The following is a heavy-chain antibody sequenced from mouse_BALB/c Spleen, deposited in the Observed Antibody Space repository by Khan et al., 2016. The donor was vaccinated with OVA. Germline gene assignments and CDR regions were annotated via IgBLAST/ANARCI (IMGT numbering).Heavy chain of an antibody. Sequence: VQLKQSGPELVKPGASVKISCTASGYSFTGYFMNWVMQSHGKSLEWIGRINPHIGEAFYHQKFKGKATLTVDESSSTAHMELRSLASEDSAVYYGARKNGSDFAYWGQGTTLTVSS. D-gene: IGHD1-1*01. CDR2: INPHIGEA. V-gene: IGHV1-20*02. CDR1: GYSFTGYF. CDR3: ARKNGSDFAY. J-gene: IGHJ2*01.